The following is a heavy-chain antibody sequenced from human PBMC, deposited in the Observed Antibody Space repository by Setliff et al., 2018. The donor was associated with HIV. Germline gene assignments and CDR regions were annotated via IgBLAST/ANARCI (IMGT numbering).Heavy chain of an antibody. CDR1: GFTVSSNY. CDR2: IYSGGST. V-gene: IGHV3-53*01. J-gene: IGHJ5*02. CDR3: ARLSPWFDP. Sequence: PGGSLRLSCAASGFTVSSNYMSWVRQAPGKGLEWVSVIYSGGSTYYADSVKGRFTISSDNSKNTLYLQMHGLRAEDTAVYYCARLSPWFDPWGQGTLVTVSS.